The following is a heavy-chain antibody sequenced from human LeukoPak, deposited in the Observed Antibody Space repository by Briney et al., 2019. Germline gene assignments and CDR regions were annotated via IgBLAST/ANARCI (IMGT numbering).Heavy chain of an antibody. J-gene: IGHJ3*02. V-gene: IGHV4-38-2*02. CDR3: ASDPPRPAYYYDQIEDAFDI. D-gene: IGHD3-22*01. Sequence: PSETLSLTCTLSGYSLSSVYDWGWIRQPPGKGVEWVGSIYHSGRTYYDPSHKSRVTISVDTSKNQFYLKLSSVTAADTAVYYCASDPPRPAYYYDQIEDAFDILGQGTMVTVSS. CDR2: IYHSGRT. CDR1: GYSLSSVYD.